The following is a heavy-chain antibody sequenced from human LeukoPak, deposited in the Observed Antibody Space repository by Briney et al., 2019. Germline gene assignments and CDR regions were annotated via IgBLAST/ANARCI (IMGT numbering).Heavy chain of an antibody. CDR1: GFTFSSYW. D-gene: IGHD6-13*01. CDR3: ARDRASIAAAVFLDY. V-gene: IGHV4-34*01. Sequence: GSLRLSCAASGFTFSSYWMSWVRQPPGKGLEWIGEINHSGSTNYNPSLKSRVTISVDTSKNQFSLKLSSVTAADTAVYYCARDRASIAAAVFLDYWGQGTLVTVSS. J-gene: IGHJ4*02. CDR2: INHSGST.